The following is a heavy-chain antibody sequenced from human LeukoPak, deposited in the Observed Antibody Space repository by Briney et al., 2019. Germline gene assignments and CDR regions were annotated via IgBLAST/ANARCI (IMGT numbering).Heavy chain of an antibody. J-gene: IGHJ4*02. CDR3: AKDRETWGSSGFDY. D-gene: IGHD7-27*01. V-gene: IGHV3-33*06. CDR1: GFTFSSYG. CDR2: IWYDGSNK. Sequence: PGGSLRLSCAASGFTFSSYGMHWVRQAPGKGLEWVAVIWYDGSNKYYADSVKGRFTISRDNSKNTLYLQMNSLRAEDTAVYYCAKDRETWGSSGFDYWGQGTLVTVSS.